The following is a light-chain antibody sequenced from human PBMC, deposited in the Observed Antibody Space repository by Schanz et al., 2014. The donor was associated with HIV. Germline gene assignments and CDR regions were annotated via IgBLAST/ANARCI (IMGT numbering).Light chain of an antibody. CDR2: DVS. Sequence: QSALTQPASVSGSPGQSITISCTGTRSDVGGYNYVSWYQQHPGKAPKLIIYDVSNRPSGVSNRFSGSKSGNTASLTISGLQAEDEADYYCSSYAGSNNLVFGGGTKLTVL. J-gene: IGLJ3*02. CDR3: SSYAGSNNLV. CDR1: RSDVGGYNY. V-gene: IGLV2-14*03.